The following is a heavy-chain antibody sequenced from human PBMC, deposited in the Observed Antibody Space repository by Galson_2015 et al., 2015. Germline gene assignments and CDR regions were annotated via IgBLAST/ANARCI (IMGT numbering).Heavy chain of an antibody. CDR1: GFTFSSYS. CDR2: ISSSSSYI. V-gene: IGHV3-21*01. D-gene: IGHD3-10*01. CDR3: ARDSSGSYYSWFAP. Sequence: SLRLSCAASGFTFSSYSMNWVRQAPGKGLEWVSSISSSSSYIYYADSVKGRFTISRDNAKNSLYLQMNSLRAEDTAVYYCARDSSGSYYSWFAPWGQETLVTVSS. J-gene: IGHJ5*02.